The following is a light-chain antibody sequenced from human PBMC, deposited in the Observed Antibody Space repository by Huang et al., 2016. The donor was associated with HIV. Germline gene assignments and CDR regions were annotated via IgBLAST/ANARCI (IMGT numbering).Light chain of an antibody. CDR1: QSISTN. CDR3: QQYNHWLALT. CDR2: DSA. J-gene: IGKJ4*01. Sequence: EIVMTQSPATLSVSPGERATLSCRASQSISTNLAWYRQKPGQAPRLLIYDSATRAPGIPARFRGSGSGTEFTLTISSLQSEDSAVYYCQQYNHWLALTFGGGTKVEIK. V-gene: IGKV3D-15*01.